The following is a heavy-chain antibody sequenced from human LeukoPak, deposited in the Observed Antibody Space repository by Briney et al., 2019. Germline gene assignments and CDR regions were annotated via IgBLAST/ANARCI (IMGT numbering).Heavy chain of an antibody. Sequence: ASVKVSCKASGYTFTGYYMHWVRQAPGQGLEWMGRINPNSGGTNYAQKFQGRVTMTRNTSISTAYMELSRLRSDDTAVYYCAREQGNRITGTTGSDMDVWGQGTTVTVSS. J-gene: IGHJ6*02. V-gene: IGHV1-2*06. CDR2: INPNSGGT. CDR3: AREQGNRITGTTGSDMDV. CDR1: GYTFTGYY. D-gene: IGHD1-7*01.